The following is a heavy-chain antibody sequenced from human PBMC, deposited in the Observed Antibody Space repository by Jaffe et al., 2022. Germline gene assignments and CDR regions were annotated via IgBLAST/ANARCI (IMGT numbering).Heavy chain of an antibody. J-gene: IGHJ4*02. CDR1: GFTFGDYA. CDR2: IRSKAYGGTT. Sequence: EVQLVESGGGLVQPGRSLRLSCTASGFTFGDYAMSWFRQAPGKGLEWVGFIRSKAYGGTTEYAASVKGRFTISRDDSKSIAYLQMNSLKTEDTAVYYCTRELVITFGGVIGPDYWGQGTLVTVSS. D-gene: IGHD3-16*02. V-gene: IGHV3-49*03. CDR3: TRELVITFGGVIGPDY.